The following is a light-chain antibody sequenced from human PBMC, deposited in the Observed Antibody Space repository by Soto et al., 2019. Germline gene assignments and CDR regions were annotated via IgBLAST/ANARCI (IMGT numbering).Light chain of an antibody. CDR3: QQYNSYPWT. V-gene: IGKV1-5*03. CDR2: KAS. J-gene: IGKJ1*01. Sequence: DIQMTQSPSTLSASVGDRVTITCRASQSISSWLAWYQQKPGKAPKLLIYKASSLEGGVPSRFSGSRSGTEFTLTISSLQPDDFATYYCQQYNSYPWTFGQGTKVEIK. CDR1: QSISSW.